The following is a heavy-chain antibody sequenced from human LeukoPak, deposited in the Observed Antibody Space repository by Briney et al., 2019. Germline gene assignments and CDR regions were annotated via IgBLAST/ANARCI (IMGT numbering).Heavy chain of an antibody. CDR1: GFTVSSNY. V-gene: IGHV3-53*01. J-gene: IGHJ6*02. CDR2: IYSGGST. D-gene: IGHD3-10*01. Sequence: GSLRLSCAASGFTVSSNYMSWVRQAPGKGLEWVSVIYSGGSTYYADSVKGRFTISRDNSKNTLYLQMNSLRAEDTAVYYCALNSELLWLTYGMDVWGQGTTVTVSS. CDR3: ALNSELLWLTYGMDV.